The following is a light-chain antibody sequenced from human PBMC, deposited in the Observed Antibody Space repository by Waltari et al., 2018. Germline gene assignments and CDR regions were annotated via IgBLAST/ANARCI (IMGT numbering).Light chain of an antibody. Sequence: DIQMTQSPSSLSASVGDRVTNTCRASQTINTYLNWYQQKQGKAPQLLIYDASTLGSGVPSRFSGSGSGTDFTLTISSLQPEDFATYYCQQTYNVPPITFGQGTRLDFK. J-gene: IGKJ5*01. V-gene: IGKV1-39*01. CDR2: DAS. CDR1: QTINTY. CDR3: QQTYNVPPIT.